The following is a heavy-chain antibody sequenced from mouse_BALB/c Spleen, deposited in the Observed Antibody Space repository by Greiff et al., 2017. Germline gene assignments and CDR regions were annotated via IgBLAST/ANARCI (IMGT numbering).Heavy chain of an antibody. J-gene: IGHJ3*01. CDR1: GFSLTSYG. V-gene: IGHV2-2*02. D-gene: IGHD1-1*01. CDR3: ARDYYYGSSYPAWFAY. CDR2: IWSGGST. Sequence: VQRVESGPGLVQPSQSLSITCTVSGFSLTSYGVHWVRQSPGKGLEWLGVIWSGGSTDYNAAFISRLSISKDNSKSQVFFKMNSLQANDTAIYYCARDYYYGSSYPAWFAYWGQGTLVTVSA.